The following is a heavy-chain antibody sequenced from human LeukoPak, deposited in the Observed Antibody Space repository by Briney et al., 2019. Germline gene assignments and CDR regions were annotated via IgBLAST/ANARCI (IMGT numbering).Heavy chain of an antibody. CDR1: GYSFTTYW. CDR2: IYPGDSNT. D-gene: IGHD6-25*01. V-gene: IGHV5-51*01. CDR3: AIPRSSSAYNAFDI. J-gene: IGHJ3*02. Sequence: GESLKISCKGSGYSFTTYWIGWVRQMPGKGLEWMGIIYPGDSNTRYSPSLQGQVTISADKSISTAYLQWSSLKASDTAMYYCAIPRSSSAYNAFDIWGQGTMVTVSS.